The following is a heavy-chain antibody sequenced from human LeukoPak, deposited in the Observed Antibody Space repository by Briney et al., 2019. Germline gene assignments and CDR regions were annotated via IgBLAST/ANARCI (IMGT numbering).Heavy chain of an antibody. V-gene: IGHV1-69*04. CDR3: ARGKWELVP. CDR1: GGTFSSYA. Sequence: ASVKVSCKASGGTFSSYAISWVRQAPGQGLEWMGRIIPILGIANYAQKFQGRVTITADKSTSTAYMELSSLRAEDTAVYYCARGKWELVPWGQGTLVTVSS. CDR2: IIPILGIA. J-gene: IGHJ5*02. D-gene: IGHD1-26*01.